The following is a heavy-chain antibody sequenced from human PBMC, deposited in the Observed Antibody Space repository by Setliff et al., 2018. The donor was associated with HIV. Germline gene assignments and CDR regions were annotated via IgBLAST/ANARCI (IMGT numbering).Heavy chain of an antibody. V-gene: IGHV1-2*04. D-gene: IGHD3-10*01. Sequence: GASVKVSCKASGYTFASYSFTWVRQVPGQGLEWMGWISPDSGATNYAQQFQGWLSMTRDTSINTAYMDLSRRTSDDTAVYYCAKDSDFGGTTNWFDPWGQGTLVTVSS. CDR1: GYTFASYS. CDR2: ISPDSGAT. J-gene: IGHJ5*02. CDR3: AKDSDFGGTTNWFDP.